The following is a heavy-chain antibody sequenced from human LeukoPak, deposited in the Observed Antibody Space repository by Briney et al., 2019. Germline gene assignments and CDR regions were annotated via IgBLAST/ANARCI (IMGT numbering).Heavy chain of an antibody. V-gene: IGHV4-34*01. Sequence: PSETLSLTCTVSGGSMRTYYWSWIRQPPGKGLEWIGEINHSGSTNYNPSLKSRVTISVDTSKNQFSLKLSSVTAADTAVYYCARERGPRVLDKAMVRGVDPAHYYYYYGMDVWGQGTTVTVSS. D-gene: IGHD3-10*01. CDR2: INHSGST. J-gene: IGHJ6*02. CDR3: ARERGPRVLDKAMVRGVDPAHYYYYYGMDV. CDR1: GGSMRTYY.